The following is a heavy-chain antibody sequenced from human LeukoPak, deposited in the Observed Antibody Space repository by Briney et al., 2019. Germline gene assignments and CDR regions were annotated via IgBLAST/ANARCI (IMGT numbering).Heavy chain of an antibody. D-gene: IGHD4-11*01. CDR3: ARGGYSNPLSYYYYYYMDV. CDR2: AYNSEYT. V-gene: IGHV4-39*07. J-gene: IGHJ6*03. Sequence: PSETLSLTCTVSGDSIGTSIYYWGWVRQPPGKGLEWIGSAYNSEYTYYNPSLKSRITISLDRSKNQFSLRLSYVTAADTAVYYCARGGYSNPLSYYYYYYMDVWGKGTTVTVSS. CDR1: GDSIGTSIYY.